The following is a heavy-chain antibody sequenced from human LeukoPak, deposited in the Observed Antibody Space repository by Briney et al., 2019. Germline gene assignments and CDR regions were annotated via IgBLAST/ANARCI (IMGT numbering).Heavy chain of an antibody. CDR2: ISSSSSYI. Sequence: PGGSLRLSCAASGFTFSSYSMNWVRQAPGKGLEWVSSISSSSSYIYYAESVKGRFTISRDNAKNLLYLQMNSLRAEDTAVYYCARNYGSGSYYSSYWYFDLWGRGTLVTVSS. D-gene: IGHD3-10*01. CDR1: GFTFSSYS. V-gene: IGHV3-21*01. CDR3: ARNYGSGSYYSSYWYFDL. J-gene: IGHJ2*01.